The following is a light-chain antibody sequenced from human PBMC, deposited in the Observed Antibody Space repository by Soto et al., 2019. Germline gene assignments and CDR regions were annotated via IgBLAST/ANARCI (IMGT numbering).Light chain of an antibody. Sequence: EIVMTQSPATLSVSPGERATLSCRASQSVSSNLAWYQQKPGQAPRLLIYGASTRATGIPARFSGSGSGTEFALTISSLQSEDFAVYYCQHCNNWPRTFGQGTKVEMK. CDR3: QHCNNWPRT. V-gene: IGKV3-15*01. CDR1: QSVSSN. J-gene: IGKJ1*01. CDR2: GAS.